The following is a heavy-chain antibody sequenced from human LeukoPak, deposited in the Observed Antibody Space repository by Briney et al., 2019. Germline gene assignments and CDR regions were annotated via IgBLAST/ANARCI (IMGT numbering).Heavy chain of an antibody. J-gene: IGHJ4*02. V-gene: IGHV4-4*09. D-gene: IGHD3-22*01. CDR3: ARSAPISSGYPGEIDY. CDR2: IYTSGST. CDR1: GGSISSYY. Sequence: SETLSLTCTVSGGSISSYYWSWIRQPPGKGLEWIGYIYTSGSTNYNPSLKSRVTISVDTSKNQFSLKLSSVTAADTAVYYCARSAPISSGYPGEIDYWGQGTLVTVSS.